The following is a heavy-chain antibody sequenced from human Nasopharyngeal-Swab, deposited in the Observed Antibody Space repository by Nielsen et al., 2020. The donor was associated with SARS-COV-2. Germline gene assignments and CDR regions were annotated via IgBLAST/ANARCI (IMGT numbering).Heavy chain of an antibody. CDR3: ARDQYYYDSSGGEGYFDY. V-gene: IGHV3-30-3*01. Sequence: VRQAPGKGLEWVAVISYDGSNKYYADSVKGRFTISRDNSKNTLYLQMSSLRAEDTAVYYCARDQYYYDSSGGEGYFDYWGPRTLVTVPS. D-gene: IGHD3-22*01. J-gene: IGHJ4*01. CDR2: ISYDGSNK.